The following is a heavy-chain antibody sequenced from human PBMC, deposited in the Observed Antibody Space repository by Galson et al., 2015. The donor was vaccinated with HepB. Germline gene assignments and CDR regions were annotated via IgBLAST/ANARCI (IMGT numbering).Heavy chain of an antibody. CDR1: GFTFSSYW. J-gene: IGHJ6*03. CDR3: ARALPNYDFWSGRSDYYMDV. CDR2: IKQDGSEK. V-gene: IGHV3-7*03. D-gene: IGHD3-3*01. Sequence: SLRLSCAASGFTFSSYWMSWVRQAPGKGLEWVANIKQDGSEKYYVDSVKGRFTISRDNAKNSLYLQMNSLRAEDTAVYYCARALPNYDFWSGRSDYYMDVWGKGTTVTVSS.